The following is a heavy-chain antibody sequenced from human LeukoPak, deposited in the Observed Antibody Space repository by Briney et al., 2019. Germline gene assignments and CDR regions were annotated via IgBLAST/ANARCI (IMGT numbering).Heavy chain of an antibody. CDR1: GGSISSYY. J-gene: IGHJ3*02. D-gene: IGHD6-6*01. V-gene: IGHV4-4*09. Sequence: SETLSLTCTVSGGSISSYYWSWIRQPPGKGLEWIGYIYTSGSTNYNPSLKSRVTISVDTSKNQFSLKLSSVPVADTAVYYCARPQPVEYSSSSGAFDIWGQGTMVTVSS. CDR3: ARPQPVEYSSSSGAFDI. CDR2: IYTSGST.